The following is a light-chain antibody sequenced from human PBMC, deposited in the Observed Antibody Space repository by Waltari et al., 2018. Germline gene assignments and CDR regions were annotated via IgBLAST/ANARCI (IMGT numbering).Light chain of an antibody. V-gene: IGKV3-15*01. CDR1: QSISTQ. J-gene: IGKJ3*01. CDR3: QQYHESPPIT. CDR2: GAS. Sequence: EIVMTQSPATLSVSPGERATLSCRASQSISTQFAVYQQKPGQAPRLLIYGASTRATGSPARFSGSGSGTEFTLTISSLQSEDFAVYFCQQYHESPPITFGPGTKVDIK.